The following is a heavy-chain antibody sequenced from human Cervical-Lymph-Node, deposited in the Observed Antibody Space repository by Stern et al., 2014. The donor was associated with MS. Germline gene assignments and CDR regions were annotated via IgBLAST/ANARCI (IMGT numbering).Heavy chain of an antibody. V-gene: IGHV2-5*02. J-gene: IGHJ4*02. D-gene: IGHD3-16*01. CDR3: AHSETIMAPYYFDY. CDR1: GLSLNTSGVG. Sequence: QVTLRESGPTLVKPTQTLTLTCTFSGLSLNTSGVGVGWIRQPPGKALHWLALIYWDDDKRYSPSLTSRLTVTKATSKHQVVLTMTNMDPVDTATYYCAHSETIMAPYYFDYWGQGILVTVSS. CDR2: IYWDDDK.